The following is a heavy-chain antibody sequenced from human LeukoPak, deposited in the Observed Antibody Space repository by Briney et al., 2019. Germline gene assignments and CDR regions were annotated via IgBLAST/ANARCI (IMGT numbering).Heavy chain of an antibody. D-gene: IGHD3-10*01. Sequence: GASVKVSCKASGYTFTSYDIDWVRQATGQGLEWMGWMNPNSGNTGYAQKFQGRVTMTRNTSISTAYMELSSLRSEDTAVYYCARGVLLWFGESNWFDPWGQGTLVTVSS. V-gene: IGHV1-8*01. J-gene: IGHJ5*02. CDR2: MNPNSGNT. CDR1: GYTFTSYD. CDR3: ARGVLLWFGESNWFDP.